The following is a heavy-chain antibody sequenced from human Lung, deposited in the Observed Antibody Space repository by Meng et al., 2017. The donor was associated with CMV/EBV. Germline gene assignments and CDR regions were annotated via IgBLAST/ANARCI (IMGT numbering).Heavy chain of an antibody. CDR1: GFTFNNHW. J-gene: IGHJ6*02. D-gene: IGHD2-2*01. Sequence: SCAASGFTFNNHWMTWVRQAPGKGLEWVANVKQDGSEKYYVESVKGRFTVSRDNAKNSLYLQMNCLRAEDTAVYYCARDSPYCSRTSCYYSYGLDVXGQGXTVTVSS. CDR3: ARDSPYCSRTSCYYSYGLDV. CDR2: VKQDGSEK. V-gene: IGHV3-7*01.